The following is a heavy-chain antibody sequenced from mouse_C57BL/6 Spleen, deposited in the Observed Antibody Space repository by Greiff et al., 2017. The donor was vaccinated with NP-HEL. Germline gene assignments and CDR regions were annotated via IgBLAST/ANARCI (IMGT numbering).Heavy chain of an antibody. CDR2: IYPGSGST. CDR3: ARADPRLGFAY. CDR1: GYTFTSYW. J-gene: IGHJ3*01. Sequence: QVQLQQSGAELVKPGASVKLSCKASGYTFTSYWITWVKQRPGQGLEWIGDIYPGSGSTNYNEKFKGKATLTVDTSSSTAYMQLSSLTSEDSAVYDCARADPRLGFAYWGQGTLVTVSA. V-gene: IGHV1-55*01. D-gene: IGHD3-2*02.